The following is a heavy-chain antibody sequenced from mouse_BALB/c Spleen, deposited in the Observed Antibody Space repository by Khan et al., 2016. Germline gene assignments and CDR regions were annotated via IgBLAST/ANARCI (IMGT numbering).Heavy chain of an antibody. J-gene: IGHJ4*01. CDR2: IWSGRDT. Sequence: QVQLQQSGPGLVQPSQSLSITCTVSGFSITSYGVHWVRQPPGKGLEWLGVIWSGRDTDYNAAFISRLSINKDNSKSQVFFKMNSLQPDDTAIYXLARGPVYYGSSLYGMDYWGQGTSVTVSS. CDR3: ARGPVYYGSSLYGMDY. CDR1: GFSITSYG. V-gene: IGHV2-2*01. D-gene: IGHD1-1*01.